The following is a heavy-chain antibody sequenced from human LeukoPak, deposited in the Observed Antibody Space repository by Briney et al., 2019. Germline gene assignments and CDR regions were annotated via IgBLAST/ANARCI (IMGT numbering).Heavy chain of an antibody. D-gene: IGHD3-22*01. CDR2: ISSSSSYI. CDR1: GFTFSSYS. Sequence: PGGSLRLSCAASGFTFSSYSMNWVRQAPGKGLEWVSSISSSSSYIYYADSVKGRFTISRDNAKNSLYLQMNSLRAKDTAVYYCARDSDSSGYCDYWGQGTLVTVSS. CDR3: ARDSDSSGYCDY. V-gene: IGHV3-21*01. J-gene: IGHJ4*02.